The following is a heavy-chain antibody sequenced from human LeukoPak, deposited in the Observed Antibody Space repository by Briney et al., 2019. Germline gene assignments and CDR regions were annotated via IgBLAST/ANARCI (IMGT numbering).Heavy chain of an antibody. J-gene: IGHJ4*02. CDR3: ASPSSDFWSGYYTFGY. D-gene: IGHD3-3*01. V-gene: IGHV1-2*02. Sequence: ASVKVSCKASGYTFTGYYMHWVRQAPGQGLEWMGWINPNSGGTNYAQKFQGRVTMTRDTSISTAYMALSRLRSDDTAVYYCASPSSDFWSGYYTFGYWGQGTLVTVSS. CDR1: GYTFTGYY. CDR2: INPNSGGT.